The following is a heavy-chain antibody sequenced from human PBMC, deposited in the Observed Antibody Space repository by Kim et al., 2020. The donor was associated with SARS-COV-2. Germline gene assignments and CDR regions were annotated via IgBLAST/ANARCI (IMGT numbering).Heavy chain of an antibody. V-gene: IGHV5-51*01. CDR2: DSDT. CDR3: ARNPQGDY. Sequence: DSDTRYSPSFQGQVTSSADKSINTAYLQWSSLKASDTAMYYCARNPQGDYWGQGTLVTVSS. J-gene: IGHJ4*02.